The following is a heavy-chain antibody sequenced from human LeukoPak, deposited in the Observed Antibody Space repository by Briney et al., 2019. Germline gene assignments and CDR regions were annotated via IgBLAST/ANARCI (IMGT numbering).Heavy chain of an antibody. Sequence: GGSLRLSCAASGFTFSTYWMTWVRQAPGKGLGWVANMKGDGSEIHYVDSVKGRFTISRDNAKNSLYLQMNSLRAEDTAVYYCARPAYTAAYDLWGQGTMVTVSS. J-gene: IGHJ3*01. CDR3: ARPAYTAAYDL. V-gene: IGHV3-7*01. D-gene: IGHD3-16*01. CDR2: MKGDGSEI. CDR1: GFTFSTYW.